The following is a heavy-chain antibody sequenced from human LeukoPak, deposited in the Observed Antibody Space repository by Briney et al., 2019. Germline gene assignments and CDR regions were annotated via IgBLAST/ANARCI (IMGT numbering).Heavy chain of an antibody. CDR2: FDPEDGET. V-gene: IGHV1-24*01. D-gene: IGHD6-13*01. Sequence: ASVKVSCKVSGYTLTELSMHWVRQAPGKGLEWMGGFDPEDGETIYAQKFQGRVTMTEDTSTDTAYMELSSLRSEDTAVYYCTTRGYSSSWYVYWGQGTLVTVSS. CDR3: TTRGYSSSWYVY. J-gene: IGHJ4*02. CDR1: GYTLTELS.